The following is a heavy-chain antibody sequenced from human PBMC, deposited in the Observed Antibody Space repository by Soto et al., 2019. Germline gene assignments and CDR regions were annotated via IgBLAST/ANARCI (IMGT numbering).Heavy chain of an antibody. V-gene: IGHV3-23*01. J-gene: IGHJ6*02. CDR1: GFPFSSFA. Sequence: EVQLLESGGGLVQPGGSLRLSCAASGFPFSSFAMNWVRQAPGKGLEWVAAISGTGPTTYYADSVKGRVTIFRDDSRSTLHLQMNSLRDEDTAIYYCATAIFGVFYYAMDVWGQGTTVTVSS. CDR3: ATAIFGVFYYAMDV. D-gene: IGHD3-3*01. CDR2: ISGTGPTT.